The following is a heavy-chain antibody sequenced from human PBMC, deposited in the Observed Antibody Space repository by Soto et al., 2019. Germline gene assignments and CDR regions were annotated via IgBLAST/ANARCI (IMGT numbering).Heavy chain of an antibody. CDR1: GCTLTELS. V-gene: IGHV1-24*01. D-gene: IGHD3-22*01. CDR3: ATGSHDSSGYLTLFDY. Sequence: ASVKVSFKVSGCTLTELSIHGVRQAPGKGLEWMGGFDPEDGETIYAQKFQGRVTMTEDTSTDTAYMELSSLRSEDTAVYYCATGSHDSSGYLTLFDYWGQGTLVTVSS. J-gene: IGHJ4*02. CDR2: FDPEDGET.